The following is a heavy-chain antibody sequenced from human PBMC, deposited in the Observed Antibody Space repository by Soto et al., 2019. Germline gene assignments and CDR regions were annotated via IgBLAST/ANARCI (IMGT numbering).Heavy chain of an antibody. V-gene: IGHV4-39*01. CDR3: ARHNLREFSSTSRRLPAPKGWFDP. CDR2: IYYSGST. Sequence: QLQLQESGPGLVKPSETLSLTCTVSGGSISSSSYYWGWIRQPPGKGLEWIWSIYYSGSTYYNPSLKSRVTISVDTSKNQFSLKLSSVTAADTAVYYCARHNLREFSSTSRRLPAPKGWFDPWGQGTLVTVSS. J-gene: IGHJ5*02. D-gene: IGHD2-2*01. CDR1: GGSISSSSYY.